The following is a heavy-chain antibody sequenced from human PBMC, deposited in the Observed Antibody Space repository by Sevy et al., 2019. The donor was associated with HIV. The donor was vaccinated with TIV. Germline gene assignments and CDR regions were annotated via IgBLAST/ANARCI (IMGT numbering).Heavy chain of an antibody. CDR2: ISYDGSNK. Sequence: GGSLRLSCAASGFTFSSYAMHWVRQAPGKGLEWVAVISYDGSNKYYADSVKGRFTISRDNSKNTLYLQMNSLRAGDTAVYYCARFFNITIFGVVNDYGMDVWGQGTTVTVSS. CDR1: GFTFSSYA. D-gene: IGHD3-3*01. V-gene: IGHV3-30*04. CDR3: ARFFNITIFGVVNDYGMDV. J-gene: IGHJ6*02.